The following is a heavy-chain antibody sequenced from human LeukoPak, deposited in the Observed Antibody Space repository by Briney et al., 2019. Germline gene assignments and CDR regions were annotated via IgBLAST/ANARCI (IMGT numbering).Heavy chain of an antibody. V-gene: IGHV3-64D*09. CDR3: VKDTTWGIAAPTGFDL. D-gene: IGHD6-13*01. J-gene: IGHJ2*01. CDR2: ISSNGGST. Sequence: PGGSLRLSCAASGFTFSSYAMSWVRQAPGKGLEYVSAISSNGGSTYYADSVKGRFTISRDNSKNTLYLQMSSLRAEDTAVYYCVKDTTWGIAAPTGFDLWGRGTLVTVSS. CDR1: GFTFSSYA.